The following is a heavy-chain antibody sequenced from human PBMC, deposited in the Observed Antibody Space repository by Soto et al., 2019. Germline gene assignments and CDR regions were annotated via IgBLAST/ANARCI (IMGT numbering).Heavy chain of an antibody. CDR2: ISASNGNR. CDR1: GYDFSSYG. CDR3: VRDPQRNDY. D-gene: IGHD2-2*01. Sequence: QVQLVQSGAEVKKPGASVKVSCKASGYDFSSYGISWVRQAPGQGLEWMGWISASNGNRDYAQQFQGRVTMTSDTSRPTAYMELSSLRSDDTAVYYCVRDPQRNDYWGQGTLVNVSS. V-gene: IGHV1-18*04. J-gene: IGHJ4*02.